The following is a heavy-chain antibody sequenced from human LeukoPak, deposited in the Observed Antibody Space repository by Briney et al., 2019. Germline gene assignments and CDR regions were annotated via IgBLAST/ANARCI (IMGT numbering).Heavy chain of an antibody. CDR3: TRGATYDLLTGYDLNAFDI. J-gene: IGHJ3*02. CDR1: GITFSNCD. Sequence: PGGSLRLSCAASGITFSNCDMHWVRHAPGKSLEWVSAIGTAGDTYYPASVKGRFTISRENPKNSMYLQMNSLRPGETAAYYCTRGATYDLLTGYDLNAFDIWGQGTMVTVSS. D-gene: IGHD3-9*01. V-gene: IGHV3-13*01. CDR2: IGTAGDT.